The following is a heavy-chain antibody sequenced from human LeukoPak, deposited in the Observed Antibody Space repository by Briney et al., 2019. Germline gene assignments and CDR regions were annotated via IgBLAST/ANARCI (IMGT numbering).Heavy chain of an antibody. D-gene: IGHD7-27*01. Sequence: PSETLSLTCTVSGGSISSYYWSWIRQPPEKGLEWIGYIYYSGSTNYNPSLKNRVTISVDTSKNQFSLKLSSVTAADTAVYYCARLGMNYYYGMDVWGQGTTVTVSS. CDR1: GGSISSYY. J-gene: IGHJ6*02. CDR2: IYYSGST. V-gene: IGHV4-59*08. CDR3: ARLGMNYYYGMDV.